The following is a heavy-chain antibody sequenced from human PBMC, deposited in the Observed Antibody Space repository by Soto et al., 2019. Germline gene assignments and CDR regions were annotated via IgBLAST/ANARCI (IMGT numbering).Heavy chain of an antibody. V-gene: IGHV4-4*07. CDR1: GGSMNSYY. CDR3: ARVGAAAGYYYGIDV. D-gene: IGHD6-13*01. J-gene: IGHJ6*02. CDR2: IYISGST. Sequence: SETLSLTCTVSGGSMNSYYWSWIRQPAGKGLEWVGRIYISGSTSYNPSLKSRVTMSLDTSKNQFSLKLNSLTAADTAVYYCARVGAAAGYYYGIDVWGQGTTVT.